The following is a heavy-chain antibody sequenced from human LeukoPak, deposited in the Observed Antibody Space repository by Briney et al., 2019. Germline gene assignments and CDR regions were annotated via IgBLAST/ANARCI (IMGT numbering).Heavy chain of an antibody. V-gene: IGHV3-33*01. CDR1: GFTFSSYG. CDR3: ASETNCSGGSCYQT. D-gene: IGHD2-15*01. Sequence: GGSLRLSCAASGFTFSSYGMHWVRQAPGKGLEWVAVIWYDGSNKYYADSVKGRFTISRDNPKNTLYLQMNSLRAEDTAVYYCASETNCSGGSCYQTWGQGTLVTVSS. J-gene: IGHJ5*02. CDR2: IWYDGSNK.